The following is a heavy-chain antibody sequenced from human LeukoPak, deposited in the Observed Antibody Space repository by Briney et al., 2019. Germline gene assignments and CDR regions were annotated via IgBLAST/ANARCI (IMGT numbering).Heavy chain of an antibody. J-gene: IGHJ4*02. CDR1: GYSISSGSY. CDR2: IYHSGST. V-gene: IGHV4-38-2*01. D-gene: IGHD2-2*01. Sequence: SETLSLTCAVSGYSISSGSYWGWIRQPPGKGLEWIGSIYHSGSTYYYPSLKSRVTISVDTSKNQFSLKLSSVTAADTAVYYCARAAPLGYCSSTSCYGVDYWGQGTLVTVSS. CDR3: ARAAPLGYCSSTSCYGVDY.